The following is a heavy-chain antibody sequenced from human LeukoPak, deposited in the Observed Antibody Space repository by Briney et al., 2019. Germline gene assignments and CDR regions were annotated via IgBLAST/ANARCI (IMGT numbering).Heavy chain of an antibody. Sequence: ASVKVSCKASGYTFTSYDINWVRHASGQGPEWMGWMNPNSGDTGYAQKFQGRVTMTRSTTTSTAYMELSSLRSEDTAVYYCARPRSAYYDSSGYDLWGRGTLVTVSS. CDR1: GYTFTSYD. V-gene: IGHV1-8*01. D-gene: IGHD3-22*01. CDR2: MNPNSGDT. CDR3: ARPRSAYYDSSGYDL. J-gene: IGHJ4*02.